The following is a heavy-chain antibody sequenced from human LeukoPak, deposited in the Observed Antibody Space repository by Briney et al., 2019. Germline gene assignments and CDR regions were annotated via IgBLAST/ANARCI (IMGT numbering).Heavy chain of an antibody. J-gene: IGHJ4*02. Sequence: PSETLSLTCAVYGGSFSGYYWSWIRQPPGKGLEWIGEINHSGSTNYNPSLKSRVTMSVDTSKNQFSLKLSSVTAADTAVYFCATNSSGSALDYWGQGILVTVSS. CDR2: INHSGST. V-gene: IGHV4-34*01. D-gene: IGHD3-22*01. CDR1: GGSFSGYY. CDR3: ATNSSGSALDY.